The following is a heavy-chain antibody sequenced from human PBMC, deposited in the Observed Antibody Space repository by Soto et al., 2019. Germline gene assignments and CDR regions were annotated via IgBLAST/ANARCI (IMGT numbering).Heavy chain of an antibody. D-gene: IGHD3-22*01. Sequence: GGSLRLSCAASGFTFSSYSMNWVRQAPGKGLEWVSSISSSSSYIYYADSVKGRFTISRDNAKNSLYLQMNSLRAEDTAVYYCAREPRDYYDSKTDDDYWGQGTLVTVSS. V-gene: IGHV3-21*01. CDR2: ISSSSSYI. CDR3: AREPRDYYDSKTDDDY. J-gene: IGHJ4*02. CDR1: GFTFSSYS.